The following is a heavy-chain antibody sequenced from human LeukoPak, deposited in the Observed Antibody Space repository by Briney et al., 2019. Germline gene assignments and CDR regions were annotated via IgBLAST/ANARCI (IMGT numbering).Heavy chain of an antibody. V-gene: IGHV3-23*01. J-gene: IGHJ5*02. Sequence: GGSLRLSCAASGFTFSNYAMSWVRQAPGKGLEWVSTISGSGGSTYYVDSVKGRFTISRDNSKSTVFLQMNDLTIEDTAIYYCAKRYSDGGFDPWGQGTLVTVSS. D-gene: IGHD3-10*01. CDR1: GFTFSNYA. CDR2: ISGSGGST. CDR3: AKRYSDGGFDP.